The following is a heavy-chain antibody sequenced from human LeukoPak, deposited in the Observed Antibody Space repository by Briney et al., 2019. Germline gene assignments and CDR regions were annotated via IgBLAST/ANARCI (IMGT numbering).Heavy chain of an antibody. CDR1: GGSISSYY. D-gene: IGHD3-16*02. Sequence: SETLSLTCTVSGGSISSYYWSWIRQPPGKGLEWIGYIYYSGSTNYNPSLKSRVTISVDTSKNQFSLKLSSVTAADTAVYYCARALDDYVWGSYRYTYYYYYMDVWGKGTTVTISS. CDR2: IYYSGST. J-gene: IGHJ6*03. CDR3: ARALDDYVWGSYRYTYYYYYMDV. V-gene: IGHV4-59*01.